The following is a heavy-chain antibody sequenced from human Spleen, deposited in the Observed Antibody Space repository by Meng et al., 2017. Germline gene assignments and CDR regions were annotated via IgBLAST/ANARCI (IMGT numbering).Heavy chain of an antibody. Sequence: EVQLVESGGGLVKPGGSLRLSCAASGFSFRYTYMSWVRQAPGKGLEWVGRIVSKTDGGTTDYAAPVKGRFTISRDDSENTLYLQMDSLKTDDTGVYYCATDSTGYYPHYWGQGTLVTVSS. J-gene: IGHJ4*02. CDR1: GFSFRYTY. D-gene: IGHD3-22*01. CDR3: ATDSTGYYPHY. V-gene: IGHV3-15*04. CDR2: IVSKTDGGTT.